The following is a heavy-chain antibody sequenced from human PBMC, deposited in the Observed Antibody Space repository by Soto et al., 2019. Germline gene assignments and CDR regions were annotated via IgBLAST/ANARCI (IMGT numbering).Heavy chain of an antibody. CDR1: GFTFGDHD. D-gene: IGHD3-3*01. CDR2: ISWDSSII. CDR3: AKENGGVWSVPRGGFYAYYGMDV. J-gene: IGHJ6*02. V-gene: IGHV3-9*01. Sequence: EMQLVESGGDLVQPGGSLRLSCAASGFTFGDHDMHWVRQVPGRGLEWVSGISWDSSIIDYGDSVKGRFTISRDNAKNSLYLQMNSLRPEDTALYCCAKENGGVWSVPRGGFYAYYGMDVWGQGTTVIVSS.